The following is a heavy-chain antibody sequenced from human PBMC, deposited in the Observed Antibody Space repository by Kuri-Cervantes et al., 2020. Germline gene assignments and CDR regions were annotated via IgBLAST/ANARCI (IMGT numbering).Heavy chain of an antibody. CDR3: ARDLTIFGVVPYYGMDV. D-gene: IGHD3-3*01. CDR1: GFTFSTHG. CDR2: ISYDGSNK. J-gene: IGHJ6*02. V-gene: IGHV3-30*03. Sequence: GGSLRLSCAASGFTFSTHGIHWVRQTPGKGLEWVALISYDGSNKYYADSVKGRFTISRDNSKNTLYLQMNSLRAEDTAVYYCARDLTIFGVVPYYGMDVWGQGTTVTVSS.